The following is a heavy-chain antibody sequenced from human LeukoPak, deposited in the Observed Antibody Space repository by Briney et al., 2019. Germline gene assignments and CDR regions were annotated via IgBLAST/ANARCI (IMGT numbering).Heavy chain of an antibody. Sequence: SVKVSCKASGYTFTGYYMHWVRQAPGQGLEWLGWINPNSGGTNYAQKFQGRVTMTRDTSISTAYMELSRLRSDDTAVYYCARDLADIVVVPADPDYWGQGTLVTVSS. CDR2: INPNSGGT. D-gene: IGHD2-2*01. V-gene: IGHV1-2*02. J-gene: IGHJ4*02. CDR3: ARDLADIVVVPADPDY. CDR1: GYTFTGYY.